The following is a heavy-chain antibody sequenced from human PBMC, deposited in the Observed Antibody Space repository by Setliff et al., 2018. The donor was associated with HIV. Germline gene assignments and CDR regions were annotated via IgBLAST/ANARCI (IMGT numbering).Heavy chain of an antibody. D-gene: IGHD3-22*01. V-gene: IGHV1-69*04. CDR2: IIPIVTIA. CDR1: GGSFTSYT. Sequence: SVKVSCKVSGGSFTSYTFSWVRQAPGQGLEWMGRIIPIVTIAHYAEQFVGRVTITADKSTSTTYMEVSSLRSEDTAVYYCARERPGDHYESTGYQLADWFDPWGQGTLVTVSS. CDR3: ARERPGDHYESTGYQLADWFDP. J-gene: IGHJ5*02.